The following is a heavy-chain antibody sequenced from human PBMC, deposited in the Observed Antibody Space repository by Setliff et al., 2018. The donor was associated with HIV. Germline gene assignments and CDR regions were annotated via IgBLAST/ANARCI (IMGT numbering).Heavy chain of an antibody. CDR1: GFTLSRCW. CDR3: ACPKEGYSGSGGAFQI. V-gene: IGHV3-7*01. J-gene: IGHJ3*02. D-gene: IGHD3-10*01. CDR2: IKQDGSER. Sequence: GGSLRLSCVASGFTLSRCWMNWVRQAPGKGLEWVGNIKQDGSERYYVDSVKGRFTISRDNAENSVYLQMNSLRADDTAMYYCACPKEGYSGSGGAFQIWGQGTMVTVSS.